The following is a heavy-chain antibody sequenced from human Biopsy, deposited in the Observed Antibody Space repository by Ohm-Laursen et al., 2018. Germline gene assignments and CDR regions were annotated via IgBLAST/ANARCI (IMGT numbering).Heavy chain of an antibody. D-gene: IGHD1-26*01. CDR3: AKGLYSGSYYYDS. CDR2: VSSDGKNK. V-gene: IGHV3-30*18. CDR1: GFTLSNYG. Sequence: SLRLSCTASGFTLSNYGMHWVRQAPGRGLEWAAAVSSDGKNKHYADSVQGRFTISRDNSKNTVDLQMNSLRAEDTAVYYCAKGLYSGSYYYDSWGQGTLVTVSS. J-gene: IGHJ4*02.